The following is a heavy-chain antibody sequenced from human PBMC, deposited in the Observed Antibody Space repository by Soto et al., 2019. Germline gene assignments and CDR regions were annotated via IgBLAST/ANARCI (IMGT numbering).Heavy chain of an antibody. J-gene: IGHJ5*02. Sequence: QVQLVESGGGLVQAGGSLRLSCAASGFTFSTYGMVWVRQAPGKGLGWVAIIWYDGSYKYHADSMKGRFSICRDNSKNTVFLQLSSLRVEDTAVYSCGRISGSGHMGWFDPWGQGTLVTVSS. CDR2: IWYDGSYK. V-gene: IGHV3-33*01. D-gene: IGHD3-10*01. CDR1: GFTFSTYG. CDR3: GRISGSGHMGWFDP.